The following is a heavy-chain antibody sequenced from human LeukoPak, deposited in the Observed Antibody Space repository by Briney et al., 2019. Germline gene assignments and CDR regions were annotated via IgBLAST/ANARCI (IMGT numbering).Heavy chain of an antibody. CDR3: ARAPIAAAEYFDY. J-gene: IGHJ4*02. D-gene: IGHD6-13*01. V-gene: IGHV1-69*04. CDR2: IIPILGIA. CDR1: GYTFTGYY. Sequence: SVKVSCKASGYTFTGYYMHWVRQAPGQGLEWMGRIIPILGIANYAQKFQGRVTITADKSTSTAYMELSSLRSEDTAVYYCARAPIAAAEYFDYWGQGTLVTVSS.